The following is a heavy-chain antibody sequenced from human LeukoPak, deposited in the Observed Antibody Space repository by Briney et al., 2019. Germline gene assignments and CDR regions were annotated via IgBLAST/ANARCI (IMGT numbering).Heavy chain of an antibody. Sequence: SETLSLTCTVSGGSISSYYWSWIRQPPGKGLEWIGYIYYSGSTNCNPSVKSRVAMSVDTSKKQFSLKLSSVTAADTAVYYCARGSRSPEGGLLYVYWGQGTLVTVSS. D-gene: IGHD3-10*01. V-gene: IGHV4-59*12. CDR2: IYYSGST. J-gene: IGHJ4*02. CDR1: GGSISSYY. CDR3: ARGSRSPEGGLLYVY.